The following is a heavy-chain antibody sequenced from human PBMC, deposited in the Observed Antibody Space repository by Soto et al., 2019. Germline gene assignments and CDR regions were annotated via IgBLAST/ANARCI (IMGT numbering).Heavy chain of an antibody. V-gene: IGHV3-7*01. J-gene: IGHJ5*02. CDR3: ARDLAASGWIWFDP. D-gene: IGHD6-19*01. CDR1: GFTFSSYW. Sequence: GGSLRLSCAASGFTFSSYWMIWVRQAPGKGLEWVANIKQDGSEKYYVDSVKGRFTISRDNAKNSLYLQMNSLRAEDTAVYYCARDLAASGWIWFDPWGQGTLVTVS. CDR2: IKQDGSEK.